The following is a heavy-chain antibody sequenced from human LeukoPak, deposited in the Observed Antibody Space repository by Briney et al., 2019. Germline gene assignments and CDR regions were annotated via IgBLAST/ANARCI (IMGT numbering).Heavy chain of an antibody. Sequence: GGSLRLSCAASGFTFSSYGMHWVRQAPGKGLEWVAFIRYDGSNKYYADSVKGRFTISRDNSKNTLYLQMHSLRAEDTAVYYCARGIAARLPPDAFDIWGQGTMVTVSS. D-gene: IGHD6-6*01. CDR1: GFTFSSYG. J-gene: IGHJ3*02. V-gene: IGHV3-30*02. CDR3: ARGIAARLPPDAFDI. CDR2: IRYDGSNK.